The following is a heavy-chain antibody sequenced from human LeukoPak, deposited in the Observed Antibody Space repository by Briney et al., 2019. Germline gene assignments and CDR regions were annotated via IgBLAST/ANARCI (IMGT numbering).Heavy chain of an antibody. V-gene: IGHV3-30*02. CDR1: GFTFSTYG. D-gene: IGHD5-18*01. Sequence: GGSLRLSRAASGFTFSTYGMHWVRQAPGEGLEWVAFIRYDGSNKYYEDSVKGRFTISRDNSKNTLYLQMNSLRAEDTAVYYCAKDSVSWLQLWLLPQGYFGYWGQEPWSPSPQ. J-gene: IGHJ4*01. CDR3: AKDSVSWLQLWLLPQGYFGY. CDR2: IRYDGSNK.